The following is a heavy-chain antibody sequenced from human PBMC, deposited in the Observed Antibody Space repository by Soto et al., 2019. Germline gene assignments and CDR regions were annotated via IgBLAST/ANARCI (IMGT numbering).Heavy chain of an antibody. J-gene: IGHJ4*02. CDR1: GFTFSSYA. CDR3: ARESGYDFDY. D-gene: IGHD5-12*01. V-gene: IGHV3-48*01. CDR2: ISSTSNTI. Sequence: PGGSLRLSCAASGFTFSSYAMHWVRQAPGKGLEWVSYISSTSNTIDYADSVKGRFTISRDNAKNSLYLQMNSLRAEDTAVYYCARESGYDFDYWGQGTLVTVSS.